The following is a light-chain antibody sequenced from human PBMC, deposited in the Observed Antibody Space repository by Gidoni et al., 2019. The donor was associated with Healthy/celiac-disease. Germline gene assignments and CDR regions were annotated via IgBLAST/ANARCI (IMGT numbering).Light chain of an antibody. CDR3: QQRSNWPLT. Sequence: EIVFTQSPATLSLSPGERATLSCRASQSVSSYLAWYQQKPGQAPRLLIYDASNSATGIPARFSGSGSGTDFTLTISSLEPEDFAVYYCQQRSNWPLTFGGXTKVEIK. J-gene: IGKJ4*01. CDR1: QSVSSY. V-gene: IGKV3-11*01. CDR2: DAS.